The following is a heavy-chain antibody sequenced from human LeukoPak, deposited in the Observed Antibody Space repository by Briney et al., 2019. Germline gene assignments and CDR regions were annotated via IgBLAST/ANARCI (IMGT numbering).Heavy chain of an antibody. J-gene: IGHJ4*02. V-gene: IGHV4-59*08. CDR3: ARFSATVTL. Sequence: PSETLCLTCTASGGSISSYYWSWIRQPPGKGLEWIGYIYYSGSTYYYPSLKSRVTISVDTSKNQFSLKLSSVTAADTAVYYCARFSATVTLWGQGTLVTVSS. CDR1: GGSISSYY. D-gene: IGHD4-17*01. CDR2: IYYSGST.